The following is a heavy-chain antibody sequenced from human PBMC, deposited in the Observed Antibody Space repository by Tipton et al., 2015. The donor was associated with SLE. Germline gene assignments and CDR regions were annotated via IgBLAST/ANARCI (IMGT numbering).Heavy chain of an antibody. CDR1: GFTFSSYG. Sequence: RSLRLSCAASGFTFSSYGMHWVRQAPGKGLEWVAFIRYDGSNKYYADSVKGRFTISRDNSKNTLYLQMNSLRAEDTAVYYCARAGRPRYGGNSRYFDLWGRGTLVTVSS. V-gene: IGHV3-33*01. CDR3: ARAGRPRYGGNSRYFDL. D-gene: IGHD4-23*01. CDR2: IRYDGSNK. J-gene: IGHJ2*01.